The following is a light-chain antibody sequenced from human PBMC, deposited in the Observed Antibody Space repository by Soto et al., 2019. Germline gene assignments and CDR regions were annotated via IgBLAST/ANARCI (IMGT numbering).Light chain of an antibody. Sequence: EIVLTQSPATLSLSPGERATLSCRASQSVSSYLAWYQQKPGQAPRLLIYDASSGATGIPARFSGIGSGTDFTLTISSLEPEEFAVYYCQQRSNWLTFGGGTKVEIK. CDR2: DAS. J-gene: IGKJ4*01. CDR1: QSVSSY. V-gene: IGKV3-11*01. CDR3: QQRSNWLT.